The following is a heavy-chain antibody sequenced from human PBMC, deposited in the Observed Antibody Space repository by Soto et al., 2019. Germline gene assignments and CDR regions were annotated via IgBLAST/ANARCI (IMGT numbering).Heavy chain of an antibody. J-gene: IGHJ4*02. Sequence: GGSLRLSCAASGFTFANYWMNWVRHAPGKGLEWVANIMQDGSEKYYADSVKGRFSISRDNAKNSLYLQMNSLRAEDTAIYHCARKGYISNFFDYWGQGSLVTVSS. V-gene: IGHV3-7*05. D-gene: IGHD5-18*01. CDR2: IMQDGSEK. CDR3: ARKGYISNFFDY. CDR1: GFTFANYW.